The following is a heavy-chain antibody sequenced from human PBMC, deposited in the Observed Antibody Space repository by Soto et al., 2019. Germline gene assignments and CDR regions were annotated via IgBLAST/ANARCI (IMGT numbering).Heavy chain of an antibody. CDR2: IIPIFGTA. J-gene: IGHJ4*02. V-gene: IGHV1-69*01. CDR1: GGTFSSYA. D-gene: IGHD2-21*01. Sequence: QVQLVQSGAEVKKPGSSVKVSCKASGGTFSSYAISWVRQAPGQGLEWMGGIIPIFGTANYAQKFQGRVTITADESTSTAYMALSSLRSEDTAVYYCAAPGEVVLADRYYFDYWGQGTLVAVSS. CDR3: AAPGEVVLADRYYFDY.